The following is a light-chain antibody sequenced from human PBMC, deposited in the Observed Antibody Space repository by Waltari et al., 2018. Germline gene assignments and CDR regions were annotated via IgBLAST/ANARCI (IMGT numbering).Light chain of an antibody. Sequence: QSALTQPASVSGSPGQSITISCTGTSSDVGSYNLVSWYQHHPGRAPKVMIYEVNKRPSGVSHRFYASKSGNTASLTISGLQAEDEADYYCCSHAGTTTWVFGGGTKLTVL. CDR2: EVN. CDR1: SSDVGSYNL. CDR3: CSHAGTTTWV. J-gene: IGLJ3*02. V-gene: IGLV2-23*02.